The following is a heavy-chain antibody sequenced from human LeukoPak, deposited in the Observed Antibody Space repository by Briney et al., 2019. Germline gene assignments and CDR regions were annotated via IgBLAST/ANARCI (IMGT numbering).Heavy chain of an antibody. Sequence: PGRSLRLSCAASGFTFDDYAMHWVRQAPGKGLEWVSGISWNSGSIGYADSVKGRFTISRDNAKNSLYLQMNRLRAEDTALYYCARRRGPFDYWGQGTLVTVSS. V-gene: IGHV3-9*01. CDR3: ARRRGPFDY. J-gene: IGHJ4*02. CDR1: GFTFDDYA. CDR2: ISWNSGSI.